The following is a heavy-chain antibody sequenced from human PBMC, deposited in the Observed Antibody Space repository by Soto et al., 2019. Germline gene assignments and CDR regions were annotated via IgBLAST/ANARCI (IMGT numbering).Heavy chain of an antibody. J-gene: IGHJ6*02. CDR2: IYYSGST. CDR3: ARRLYYDSSGFEGGGMDV. Sequence: PSDTLSLTCTVSGSSISSSSYYWGWIHQPPGKGLEWIGSIYYSGSTYYNPSLKSRVTISVDTSKNQFSLKLSSVTAADTAVYYCARRLYYDSSGFEGGGMDVWGQGTTVT. D-gene: IGHD3-22*01. V-gene: IGHV4-39*01. CDR1: GSSISSSSYY.